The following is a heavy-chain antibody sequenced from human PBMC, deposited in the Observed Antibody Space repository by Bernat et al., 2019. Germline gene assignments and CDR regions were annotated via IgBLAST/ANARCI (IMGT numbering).Heavy chain of an antibody. V-gene: IGHV3-7*01. CDR2: IKQDGSEK. J-gene: IGHJ4*02. CDR1: GFTFSSYW. D-gene: IGHD3-22*01. CDR3: ARSPVWLLLDY. Sequence: EVQLVESGGGLVQPGGSLRLSCAASGFTFSSYWMDWVRQAPGKGLEWVANIKQDGSEKYYVDSVKGRFTISRDNAKNSLYLQMNSLRAEDMAVYYCARSPVWLLLDYWGQGTLVTVSS.